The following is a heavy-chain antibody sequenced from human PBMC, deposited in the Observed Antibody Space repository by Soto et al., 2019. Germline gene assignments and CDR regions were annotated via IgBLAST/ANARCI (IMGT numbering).Heavy chain of an antibody. Sequence: SETLSLTCAVPGGSISSGGYSWSWIRQPPGKGLEWIGYIYHSGSTYYNPSLKSRVTISVDRSKNQFSLKLSSVTAADTAVYYCARDFRYYYGSGTDNWFDPWGQGTLVTVSS. CDR1: GGSISSGGYS. J-gene: IGHJ5*02. V-gene: IGHV4-30-2*01. CDR2: IYHSGST. D-gene: IGHD3-10*01. CDR3: ARDFRYYYGSGTDNWFDP.